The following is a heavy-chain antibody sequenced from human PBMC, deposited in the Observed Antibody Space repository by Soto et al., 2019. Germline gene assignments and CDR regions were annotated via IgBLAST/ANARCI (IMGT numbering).Heavy chain of an antibody. CDR2: IYYSGST. Sequence: PSETLCLTCTVSGGSISSGGYYGSWIRQHPGKGLEWIGYIYYSGSTYYNPSLKSRVTISVDTSKNQFSLKLSSVTAADTAVYYCAREGGIAAAGTPDGMDVWGQGTTVT. D-gene: IGHD6-13*01. J-gene: IGHJ6*02. V-gene: IGHV4-31*03. CDR3: AREGGIAAAGTPDGMDV. CDR1: GGSISSGGYY.